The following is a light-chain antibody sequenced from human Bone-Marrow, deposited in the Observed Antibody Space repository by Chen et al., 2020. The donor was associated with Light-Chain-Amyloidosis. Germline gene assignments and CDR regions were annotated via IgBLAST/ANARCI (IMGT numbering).Light chain of an antibody. CDR1: NIGSTS. Sequence: SYVLTQPSSVSVAPAPTATLACGGNNIGSTSVHWYQQTPGQAPLLVVYDDSDRPSGIPERLSGSNSGNTATLTISRVEAGDEADYYCQVWDRSSDRPVFGGGTKLTVL. CDR3: QVWDRSSDRPV. CDR2: DDS. J-gene: IGLJ3*02. V-gene: IGLV3-21*02.